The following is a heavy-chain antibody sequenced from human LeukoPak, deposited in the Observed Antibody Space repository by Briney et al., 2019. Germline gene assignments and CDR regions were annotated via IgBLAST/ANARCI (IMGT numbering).Heavy chain of an antibody. J-gene: IGHJ3*02. D-gene: IGHD3-22*01. Sequence: PGGSLRLSCAASGFTFSSYSMNWVRQAPGKGLEWVSYISSSSSTIYYADSVKGRFTISRDNAKNSLYLQMNSLRAEDTAVYYCARDRGRYYYDSSGYSSLPFGIWGQGTMVTVSS. CDR1: GFTFSSYS. CDR3: ARDRGRYYYDSSGYSSLPFGI. CDR2: ISSSSSTI. V-gene: IGHV3-48*01.